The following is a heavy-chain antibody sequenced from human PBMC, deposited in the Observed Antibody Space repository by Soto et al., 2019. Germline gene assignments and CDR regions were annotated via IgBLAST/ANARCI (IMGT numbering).Heavy chain of an antibody. CDR3: ARDYEYCSSTSCYATFDP. CDR1: GGSISSGGYY. V-gene: IGHV4-31*03. CDR2: IYYSGST. Sequence: SETLSLTCTVSGGSISSGGYYWSWIRQHPGKGLEWIGYIYYSGSTYYNPSLKSRVTISVDTSKNQFSLKLSSVTAADTAVYYCARDYEYCSSTSCYATFDPWGQGTLVTVSS. D-gene: IGHD2-2*01. J-gene: IGHJ5*02.